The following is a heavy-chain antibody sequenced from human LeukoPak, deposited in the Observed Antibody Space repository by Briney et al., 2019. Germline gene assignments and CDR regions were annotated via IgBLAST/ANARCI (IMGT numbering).Heavy chain of an antibody. D-gene: IGHD2-2*02. V-gene: IGHV3-30*02. CDR2: IRYDGSNK. Sequence: GGSLRLSCAASGFTFDDYGMSWVRQAPGKGLEWVTFIRYDGSNKYYADSVKGRFTISRDNSKNTLYLQMNSLRAEDTAVYYCAKGGLGIGYCTSTSCYTGFDYWGQGTLVTVSS. CDR1: GFTFDDYG. J-gene: IGHJ4*02. CDR3: AKGGLGIGYCTSTSCYTGFDY.